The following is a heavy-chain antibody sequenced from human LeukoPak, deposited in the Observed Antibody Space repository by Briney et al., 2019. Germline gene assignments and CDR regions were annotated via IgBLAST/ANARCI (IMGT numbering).Heavy chain of an antibody. J-gene: IGHJ3*02. V-gene: IGHV4-59*01. Sequence: SETLSLTCTVSGGSISSYYWSWIRQPPGKGLEWIGYIYYSGSTNYNPSLKSRVTTSVDTSKNQFSLKLSSVTAADTAVYYCARVGYYDILTGSLGAFDIWGQGTMVTVSS. D-gene: IGHD3-9*01. CDR2: IYYSGST. CDR3: ARVGYYDILTGSLGAFDI. CDR1: GGSISSYY.